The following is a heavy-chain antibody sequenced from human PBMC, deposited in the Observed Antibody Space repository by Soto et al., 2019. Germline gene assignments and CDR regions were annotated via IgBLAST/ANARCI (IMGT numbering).Heavy chain of an antibody. CDR3: AKGGGYFDWLIPPLIHYFDY. CDR2: ISWNSGSI. D-gene: IGHD3-9*01. CDR1: GFTFDDYA. V-gene: IGHV3-9*01. Sequence: GGSLRLSCAASGFTFDDYAMHWVRQAPGKGLEWVSGISWNSGSIGYADSVKGRFTISRDNAKNSLYLQMNSLRAEDTALYYCAKGGGYFDWLIPPLIHYFDYWGQGTLVTVSS. J-gene: IGHJ4*02.